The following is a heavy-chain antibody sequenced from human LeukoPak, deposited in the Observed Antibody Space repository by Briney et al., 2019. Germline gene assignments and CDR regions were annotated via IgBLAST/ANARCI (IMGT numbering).Heavy chain of an antibody. CDR2: IYPGDSHT. CDR3: ARQSSAYYFSVFDY. V-gene: IGHV5-51*01. J-gene: IGHJ4*02. CDR1: GYTFTSSW. D-gene: IGHD3-22*01. Sequence: GEPLKISCEASGYTFTSSWIGWVRQMPGKGLEWMGNIYPGDSHTKTSPSFQGQVTISADQSISPAYLQWSSLEASDTAIYYCARQSSAYYFSVFDYWGQGTLVTVSS.